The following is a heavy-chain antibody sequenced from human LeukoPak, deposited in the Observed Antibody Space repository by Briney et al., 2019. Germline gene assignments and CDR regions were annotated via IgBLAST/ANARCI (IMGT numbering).Heavy chain of an antibody. J-gene: IGHJ6*02. CDR1: GFTFISYW. CDR2: IKEDGSEK. D-gene: IGHD3-22*01. Sequence: GGSLRLSCAASGFTFISYWMTWVRQAPGKGLEWVANIKEDGSEKFYVDSVKGRFTISRDNANNSVYLQMNKLRAEDTAVYYCARDRIRVQLWLGGMDVWGQGTTVTVSS. V-gene: IGHV3-7*01. CDR3: ARDRIRVQLWLGGMDV.